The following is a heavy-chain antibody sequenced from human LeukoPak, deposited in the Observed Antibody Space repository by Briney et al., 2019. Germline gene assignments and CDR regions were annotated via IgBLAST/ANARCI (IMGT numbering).Heavy chain of an antibody. Sequence: GGSLRLSCAASGFTFSTYAMNWVRQAPGKGLEWVSVISDSGGRTYYADSVKGRLTISRDNSKNTVFLQMNSLRDEDTAVYYCAKGLYYYDSSGHPDWGQGTLVTVSS. CDR2: ISDSGGRT. CDR1: GFTFSTYA. D-gene: IGHD3-22*01. CDR3: AKGLYYYDSSGHPD. V-gene: IGHV3-23*01. J-gene: IGHJ4*02.